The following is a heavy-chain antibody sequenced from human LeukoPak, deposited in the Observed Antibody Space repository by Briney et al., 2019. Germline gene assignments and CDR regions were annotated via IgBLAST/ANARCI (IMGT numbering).Heavy chain of an antibody. CDR3: ARGDCSSTSCYGYYYYYGMDV. V-gene: IGHV3-23*01. CDR1: GFTFSTYA. Sequence: PGGSLRLSCAASGFTFSTYAMTWVRQAPGKGLEWVSVISASGTAHYADSMRGRFTISRDNSKNTVYLQMNSLRAEDTAVYYCARGDCSSTSCYGYYYYYGMDVWGQGTTVTVSS. J-gene: IGHJ6*02. CDR2: ISASGTA. D-gene: IGHD2-2*01.